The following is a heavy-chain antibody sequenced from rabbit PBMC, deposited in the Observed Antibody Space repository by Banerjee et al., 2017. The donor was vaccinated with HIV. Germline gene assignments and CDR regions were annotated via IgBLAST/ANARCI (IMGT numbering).Heavy chain of an antibody. CDR2: IYAAGSGHT. D-gene: IGHD6-1*01. J-gene: IGHJ4*01. CDR3: ARVGYVGYGRATFFNL. CDR1: GFSFSSNYY. Sequence: QEQLVESGGGLVTLGRSLKLTCTASGFSFSSNYYMCWVRQAPGKGLEWIACIYAAGSGHTYYASWAKARFTISKTSSTTVTLQMTSLTAADTATYFCARVGYVGYGRATFFNLWDPGALVTV. V-gene: IGHV1S45*01.